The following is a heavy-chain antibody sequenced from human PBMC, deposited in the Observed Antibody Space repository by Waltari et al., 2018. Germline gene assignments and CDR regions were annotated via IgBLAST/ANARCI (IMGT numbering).Heavy chain of an antibody. Sequence: EMQLLQSGGGLEQPGGSLRLSCAGSGFSFNIYAMPWVRQAPGKGLEWVSAISGSGDNIYYVDSVRGRFTISRDNSQNSLYLQLDSLRAEDTAIYYCAKGALGGFHSKYYGMDVWGQGTTVTVSS. CDR3: AKGALGGFHSKYYGMDV. CDR2: ISGSGDNI. V-gene: IGHV3-23*01. D-gene: IGHD2-15*01. J-gene: IGHJ6*02. CDR1: GFSFNIYA.